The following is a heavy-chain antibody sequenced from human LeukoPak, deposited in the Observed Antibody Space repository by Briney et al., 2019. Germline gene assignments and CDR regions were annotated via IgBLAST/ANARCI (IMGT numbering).Heavy chain of an antibody. V-gene: IGHV4-34*01. Sequence: SETLSLTCTVSGGSISSYYWSWIRQPPGKGLEWIGEINHSGSTNYNPSLKSRVTISVDTSKNQFSLKLSSVTAADTAVYYCASLRGGRYCSSTSCYKDDYWGQGTLVTVPS. J-gene: IGHJ4*02. CDR3: ASLRGGRYCSSTSCYKDDY. D-gene: IGHD2-2*02. CDR2: INHSGST. CDR1: GGSISSYY.